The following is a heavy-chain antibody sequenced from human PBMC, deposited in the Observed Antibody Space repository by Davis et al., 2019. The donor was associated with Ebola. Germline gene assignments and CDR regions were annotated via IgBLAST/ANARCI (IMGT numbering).Heavy chain of an antibody. CDR2: IYYSGST. J-gene: IGHJ6*02. D-gene: IGHD2-2*01. Sequence: GSLRLSCTVSGGSISSSSYYWGWIRQPPGKGLEWIGSIYYSGSTYYNPSLKSRVTITVDTSQNQFPLKLSSVTAADTAVYYCARAGYCSSTSCYGGYYYYGMDVWGQGTTVTVSS. CDR1: GGSISSSSYY. CDR3: ARAGYCSSTSCYGGYYYYGMDV. V-gene: IGHV4-39*06.